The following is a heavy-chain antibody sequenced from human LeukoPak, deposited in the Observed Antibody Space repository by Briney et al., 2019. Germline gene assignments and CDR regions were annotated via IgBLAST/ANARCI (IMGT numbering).Heavy chain of an antibody. Sequence: PSETLSLTCTVSGGSVSSGSYYWSWIRQPPGKGLEWIGYIYYSGSTNYNPSLKNRVTISVDTSKNQFSLKLSSVTAADTAVYYCARTKSRIAAGEGYNWFDPWGQGTLVTVSS. V-gene: IGHV4-61*01. CDR1: GGSVSSGSYY. D-gene: IGHD6-13*01. CDR3: ARTKSRIAAGEGYNWFDP. J-gene: IGHJ5*02. CDR2: IYYSGST.